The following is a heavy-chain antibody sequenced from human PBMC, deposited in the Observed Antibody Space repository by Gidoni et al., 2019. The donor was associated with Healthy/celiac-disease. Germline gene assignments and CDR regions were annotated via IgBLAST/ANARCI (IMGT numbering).Heavy chain of an antibody. CDR1: GGSISSSNW. Sequence: QVQLQESGPGLVKPSGTLSLTCAVSGGSISSSNWWSWVRQPPGKGLEWLGEIYHSGSTNYNPSLKSRVTISLDKSKNQFSLKLSSVTAADTAVYYCASIGGITMVRGVMNWGQGTLVTVSS. CDR2: IYHSGST. J-gene: IGHJ4*02. CDR3: ASIGGITMVRGVMN. V-gene: IGHV4-4*02. D-gene: IGHD3-10*01.